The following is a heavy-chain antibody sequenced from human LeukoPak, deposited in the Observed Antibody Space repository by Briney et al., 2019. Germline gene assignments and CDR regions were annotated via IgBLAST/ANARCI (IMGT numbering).Heavy chain of an antibody. CDR3: ARHGAMIVVNDAFDI. Sequence: PSETLSLTCTVSGGSISSYYWSWIRQPPGKGLEWIGYIYYSGSTNYNPSLKSRVTISVDTSKNQFSLKLSSVTAADPAVYYCARHGAMIVVNDAFDIWGQGTMVTVSS. D-gene: IGHD3-22*01. CDR1: GGSISSYY. V-gene: IGHV4-59*08. CDR2: IYYSGST. J-gene: IGHJ3*02.